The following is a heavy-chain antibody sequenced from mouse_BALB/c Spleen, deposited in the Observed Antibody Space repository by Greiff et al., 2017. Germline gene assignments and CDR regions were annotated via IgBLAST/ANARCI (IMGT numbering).Heavy chain of an antibody. D-gene: IGHD1-1*01. V-gene: IGHV14-1*02. CDR1: GFNFNDYY. Sequence: EVQLQQSGAELVRPGAFVKLSCTASGFNFNDYYMHWVKQRPEQGLEWIGWIDPENGNTIYDPMFSGQASITADTSSNTAYLQLSSLTYEDTAVYCWYRGFIVTTEVDCAMDDWGQGTSVTVSS. J-gene: IGHJ4*01. CDR3: YRGFIVTTEVDCAMDD. CDR2: IDPENGNT.